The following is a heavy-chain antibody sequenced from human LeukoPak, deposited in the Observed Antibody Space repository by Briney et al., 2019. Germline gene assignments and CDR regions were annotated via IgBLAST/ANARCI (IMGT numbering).Heavy chain of an antibody. J-gene: IGHJ6*03. CDR3: ARRGSSRSNYYYYYYVDV. CDR1: GGSISSYY. D-gene: IGHD3-10*01. V-gene: IGHV4-4*09. CDR2: IYTSGST. Sequence: SETLSLTCTVSGGSISSYYWSWIRQPPGKGLEWIGYIYTSGSTNYNPSLKSRVTISVDTSKNQFSLKLSSVTAADTAVYYCARRGSSRSNYYYYYYVDVWGKGTTVTVSS.